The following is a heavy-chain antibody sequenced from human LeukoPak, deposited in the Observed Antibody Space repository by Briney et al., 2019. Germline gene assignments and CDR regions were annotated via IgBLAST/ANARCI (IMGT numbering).Heavy chain of an antibody. CDR2: INHSGST. Sequence: PSETLSLTCAVYGGSFSGYYWSWIRQPPGKGLEWIGEINHSGSTNYNPSLKSRVTISVDTSKNQFSLKLSSVTAADTAVYYCARGFRYYDSSGWPWGQGTLVTVSS. J-gene: IGHJ5*02. CDR1: GGSFSGYY. D-gene: IGHD3-22*01. CDR3: ARGFRYYDSSGWP. V-gene: IGHV4-34*01.